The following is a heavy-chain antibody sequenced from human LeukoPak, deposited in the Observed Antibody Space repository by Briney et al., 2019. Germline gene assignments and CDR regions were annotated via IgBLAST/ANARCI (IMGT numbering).Heavy chain of an antibody. CDR1: GFTFSSYA. Sequence: GGSLRLSCAASGFTFSSYAMSWVRQAPGKGLEWVSAISGSGGSTYYADSVKGRFTISRDNSKNTLYLQMNSLRAEDTDVYYCARKGIAAGGNVDYWGQGTLVTVSS. J-gene: IGHJ4*02. CDR3: ARKGIAAGGNVDY. D-gene: IGHD6-13*01. CDR2: ISGSGGST. V-gene: IGHV3-23*01.